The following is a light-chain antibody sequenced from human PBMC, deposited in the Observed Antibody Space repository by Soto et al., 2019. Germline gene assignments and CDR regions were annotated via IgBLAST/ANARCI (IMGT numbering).Light chain of an antibody. CDR3: QSYDSSRSGYVV. J-gene: IGLJ2*01. CDR1: SSNIGAGYD. Sequence: QSVLTQPPSVSGAPGQRVTISCTGSSSNIGAGYDVYWYQELPGTAPKLLIYGNSNRPSGVPDRFSGSKSGTSSSLAMTGLQAEDEADYDCQSYDSSRSGYVVFGGGTQVTVL. CDR2: GNS. V-gene: IGLV1-40*01.